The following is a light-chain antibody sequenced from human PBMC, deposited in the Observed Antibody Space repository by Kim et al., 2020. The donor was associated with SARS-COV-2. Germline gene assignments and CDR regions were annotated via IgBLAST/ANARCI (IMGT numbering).Light chain of an antibody. CDR2: DND. J-gene: IGLJ2*01. CDR3: QSFDSSRGGVVI. CDR1: NSNIGAGFN. V-gene: IGLV1-40*01. Sequence: QSVLTQPPSVSGAPGQRVTISCTGSNSNIGAGFNVHWYQYLPGTAPKLLISDNDKRPSGVPDRFSASKSATSASLAITVLQAEDEADYYCQSFDSSRGGVVIFGGGTQLTVL.